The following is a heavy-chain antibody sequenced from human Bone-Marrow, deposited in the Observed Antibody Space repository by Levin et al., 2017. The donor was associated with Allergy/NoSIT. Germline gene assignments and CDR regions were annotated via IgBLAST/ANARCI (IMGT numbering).Heavy chain of an antibody. CDR2: VYPGDSDA. V-gene: IGHV5-51*01. J-gene: IGHJ5*02. Sequence: GESLKISCKVSGYRFTNYWIAWVRQMPGKGLELMGIVYPGDSDARYSPSFEGQVTLSVDKSITTAYVHWNSLRASDTAMYFCARRLGATNWFDPWGQGTLVTVSS. CDR3: ARRLGATNWFDP. D-gene: IGHD1-26*01. CDR1: GYRFTNYW.